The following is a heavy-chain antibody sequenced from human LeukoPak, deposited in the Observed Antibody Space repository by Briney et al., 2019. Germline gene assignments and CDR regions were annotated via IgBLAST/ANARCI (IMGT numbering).Heavy chain of an antibody. CDR2: IYGGGNI. V-gene: IGHV3-53*01. D-gene: IGHD5-24*01. CDR3: ARGAGYNYPYYFDY. J-gene: IGHJ4*02. CDR1: GFTFSNFW. Sequence: SGGSLRPSCAASGFTFSNFWMSWVRQAPGKGLEWVSVIYGGGNIYYADSVKGRFTISRDNSKNTLYLQMNSLRAEDTAVYYCARGAGYNYPYYFDYWGQGTLVTVSS.